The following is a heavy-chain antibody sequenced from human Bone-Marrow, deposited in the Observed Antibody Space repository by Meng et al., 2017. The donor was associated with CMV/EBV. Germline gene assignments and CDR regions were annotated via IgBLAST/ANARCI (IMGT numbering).Heavy chain of an antibody. CDR3: ARLSADFWSGYYSYYFDY. J-gene: IGHJ4*02. Sequence: SETLSLTCTVSGGSISSSSYYWGWIRQPPGKGLEWIGSIYYSGSTYYNPSLKSRVTISVDTSKTQFSLKLSSVTSADTAVYYCARLSADFWSGYYSYYFDYWGQGTLVTVSS. CDR1: GGSISSSSYY. CDR2: IYYSGST. V-gene: IGHV4-39*01. D-gene: IGHD3-3*01.